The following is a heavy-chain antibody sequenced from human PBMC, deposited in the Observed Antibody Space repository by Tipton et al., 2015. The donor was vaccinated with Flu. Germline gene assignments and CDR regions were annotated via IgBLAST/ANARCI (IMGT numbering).Heavy chain of an antibody. CDR3: ARDLFGEKDWFDP. Sequence: TLSLTCTVSGGSISSGSYYWSWIRQPAGKGLEWIGRIYTSGSTNYNPSLKSRVTISVDTSKNQFSLKLSSVTAADPAVYYCARDLFGEKDWFDPWGQGTLVTVSP. CDR2: IYTSGST. CDR1: GGSISSGSYY. D-gene: IGHD3-10*01. J-gene: IGHJ5*02. V-gene: IGHV4-61*02.